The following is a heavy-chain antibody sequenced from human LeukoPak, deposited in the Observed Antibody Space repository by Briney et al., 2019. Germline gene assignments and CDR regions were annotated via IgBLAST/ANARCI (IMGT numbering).Heavy chain of an antibody. CDR2: ISSSGSTI. CDR1: GFTFSSYS. CDR3: AREPLLWFGEFDAFDI. D-gene: IGHD3-10*01. J-gene: IGHJ3*02. Sequence: PGGSLRLSCAASGFTFSSYSMNWVRQAPGKGLEWVSYISSSGSTIYYADSVKGRFTISRDNAKNSLSLQMNSLRAEDTAVYYCAREPLLWFGEFDAFDIWGQGTMVTVSS. V-gene: IGHV3-48*04.